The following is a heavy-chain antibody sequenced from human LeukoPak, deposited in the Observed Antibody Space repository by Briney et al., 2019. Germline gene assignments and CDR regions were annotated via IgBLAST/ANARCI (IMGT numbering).Heavy chain of an antibody. Sequence: SVKVSCKASGYTFTSYDINWVRQAPGQGLEWMGGIIPIFGTANYAQKFQGRVTITADESTSTAYMELSSLRSEDTAVYYCASGDMWSAFDPWGQGTLVTVSS. CDR1: GYTFTSYD. D-gene: IGHD2-15*01. V-gene: IGHV1-69*13. CDR3: ASGDMWSAFDP. J-gene: IGHJ5*02. CDR2: IIPIFGTA.